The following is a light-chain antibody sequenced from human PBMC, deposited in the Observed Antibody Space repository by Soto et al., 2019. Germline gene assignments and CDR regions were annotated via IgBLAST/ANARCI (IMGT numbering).Light chain of an antibody. Sequence: QSALTQPASVSGSPGQSITISCTGTSNDIGGYNYVSWYQQHPGEAPKLINYEVSNRPSGVSNRFSGSKSDNTASLTITGLQAEDEASYYCSSYTITHIPVIFGGGTQLTVL. J-gene: IGLJ2*01. V-gene: IGLV2-14*01. CDR2: EVS. CDR3: SSYTITHIPVI. CDR1: SNDIGGYNY.